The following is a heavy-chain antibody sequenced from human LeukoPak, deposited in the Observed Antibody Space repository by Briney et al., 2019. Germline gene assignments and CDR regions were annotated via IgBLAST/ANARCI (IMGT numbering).Heavy chain of an antibody. Sequence: KTGGSLRLSCAASGFTFSSYSMNWVRQAPGKGLEWVSSISSSSSYIYYADSVKGRFTISRDNAKNSLYLQMNSLRAEDTAVYYCARDREGYCSSTSCYLTDGMDVWGQGTTVTVSS. V-gene: IGHV3-21*01. J-gene: IGHJ6*02. D-gene: IGHD2-2*01. CDR1: GFTFSSYS. CDR2: ISSSSSYI. CDR3: ARDREGYCSSTSCYLTDGMDV.